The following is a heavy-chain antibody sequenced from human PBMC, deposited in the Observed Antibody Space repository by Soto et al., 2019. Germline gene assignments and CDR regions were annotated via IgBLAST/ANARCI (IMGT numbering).Heavy chain of an antibody. CDR1: GGSISSSY. CDR3: VRDRADFSSTYYHYFSV. J-gene: IGHJ2*01. CDR2: IYDDGTT. Sequence: SETLSLTCTVSGGSISSSYWSWIRQPPGKGLEWLAYIYDDGTTNFNPSLKSRLTMSMDMSKNQVSLNLTSVTAADTAVYYCVRDRADFSSTYYHYFSVWGRGTLVTVSS. D-gene: IGHD6-13*01. V-gene: IGHV4-59*12.